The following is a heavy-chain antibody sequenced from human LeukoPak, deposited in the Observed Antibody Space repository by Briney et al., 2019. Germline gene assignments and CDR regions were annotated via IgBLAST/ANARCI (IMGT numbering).Heavy chain of an antibody. CDR1: GGTFSSYA. CDR3: ASRDIAAAGPLFDY. J-gene: IGHJ4*02. Sequence: SVKVSCKASGGTFSSYAISWVRQAPGRGLEWMGRIIPIFGTANYAQKFQGRVTITTDESTSTAYMELSSLRSEDTAVYYCASRDIAAAGPLFDYWGQGTLVTVSS. V-gene: IGHV1-69*05. D-gene: IGHD6-13*01. CDR2: IIPIFGTA.